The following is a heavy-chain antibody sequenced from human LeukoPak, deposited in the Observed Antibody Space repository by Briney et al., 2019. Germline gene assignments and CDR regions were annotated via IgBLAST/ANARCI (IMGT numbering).Heavy chain of an antibody. CDR3: ARDNIPTHRIKRFDY. CDR2: ISAYNGNT. J-gene: IGHJ4*02. CDR1: GYTFTSYG. V-gene: IGHV1-18*01. D-gene: IGHD2/OR15-2a*01. Sequence: ASVKVSCKASGYTFTSYGISWVRQAPGQGLEWMGWISAYNGNTNYAQKLQGRVTMTTDTSTSTAYMELRSLRSDDTAVYYCARDNIPTHRIKRFDYWGQGTLVTVSS.